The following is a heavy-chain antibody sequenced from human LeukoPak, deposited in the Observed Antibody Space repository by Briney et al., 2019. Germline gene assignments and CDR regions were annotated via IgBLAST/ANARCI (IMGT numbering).Heavy chain of an antibody. Sequence: PSQTLSLTCTVSDGSISSGGYYWSWIRQHPGKGLEWIGYIYYSGSTYYNPSLKSRVTISVDTSKNQFSLKLSSVTAADTAVYYCARANYYDSSGPPSGLDYWGQGTLVTVSS. J-gene: IGHJ4*02. CDR3: ARANYYDSSGPPSGLDY. D-gene: IGHD3-22*01. CDR1: DGSISSGGYY. CDR2: IYYSGST. V-gene: IGHV4-31*03.